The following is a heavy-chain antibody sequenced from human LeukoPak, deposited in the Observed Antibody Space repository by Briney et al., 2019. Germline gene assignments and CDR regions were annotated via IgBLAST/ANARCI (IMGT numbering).Heavy chain of an antibody. V-gene: IGHV3-21*01. D-gene: IGHD3-10*02. CDR3: AELGITMIGGV. CDR2: ISSSSSYI. CDR1: GFTFSSYT. J-gene: IGHJ6*04. Sequence: GGSLRLSCAASGFTFSSYTINWVCQAPGKGLEWVSSISSSSSYIYYADSVKGRFTISRDNAKNSLYLQMNSLRAEDTAVYYCAELGITMIGGVWGKGTTVTISS.